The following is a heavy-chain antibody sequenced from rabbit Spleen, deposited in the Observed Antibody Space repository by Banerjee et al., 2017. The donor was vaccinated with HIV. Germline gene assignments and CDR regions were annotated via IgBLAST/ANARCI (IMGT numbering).Heavy chain of an antibody. CDR1: GFSFGDRDV. D-gene: IGHD8-1*01. CDR2: INAATGKP. V-gene: IGHV1S45*01. J-gene: IGHJ6*01. CDR3: ARDTGSSFSSYGMDL. Sequence: QEQLEESGGGLVQPTGSLTLTCKASGFSFGDRDVMCWVRQAPGKGLEWIACINAATGKPVYATWAKGRFTISRTSSTTVTLRMTRLTAADTGTYFCARDTGSSFSSYGMDLWGQGTLVTVS.